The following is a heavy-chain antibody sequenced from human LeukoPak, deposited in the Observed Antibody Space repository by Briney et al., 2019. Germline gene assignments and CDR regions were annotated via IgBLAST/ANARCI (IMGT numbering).Heavy chain of an antibody. J-gene: IGHJ4*02. CDR1: GFTFSSYA. CDR3: ARDGDPGTVPDDY. CDR2: IWYDGSNK. D-gene: IGHD3-10*01. Sequence: PGGSLRLSCAASGFTFSSYAMSWVRQAPGKGLEWVAVIWYDGSNKYYADSVKGRFTISRDNSKNTLYLQMNSLRAEDTAVYYCARDGDPGTVPDDYWGQGTLVTVP. V-gene: IGHV3-33*08.